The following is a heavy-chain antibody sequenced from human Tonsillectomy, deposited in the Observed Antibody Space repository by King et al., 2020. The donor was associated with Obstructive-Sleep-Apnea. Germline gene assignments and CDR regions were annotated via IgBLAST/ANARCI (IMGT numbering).Heavy chain of an antibody. D-gene: IGHD3-16*01. J-gene: IGHJ4*02. Sequence: VQLQQWGAGLLKPSETLSLTCAVYGGSFSGYYWSWIRQAPGKGLEWIGEINHSGSTNYNPSLKSRVTISVDTSKNQFSLKLSSVTAADTAVYYCARVRGIESYWGQGTLVTVSS. V-gene: IGHV4-34*01. CDR1: GGSFSGYY. CDR3: ARVRGIESY. CDR2: INHSGST.